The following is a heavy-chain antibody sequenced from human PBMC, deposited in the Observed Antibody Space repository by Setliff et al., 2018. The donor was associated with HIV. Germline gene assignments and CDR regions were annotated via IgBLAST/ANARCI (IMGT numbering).Heavy chain of an antibody. CDR2: INWDGGST. V-gene: IGHV3-20*04. CDR1: GFTFDDYG. D-gene: IGHD3-22*01. CDR3: ARVEYYYDSSGYSSPTWFDP. Sequence: GGSLRLSCAASGFTFDDYGMSWVRQAPGKGLEWVSGINWDGGSTGYADSMKGRFTISRDNAKNSLYLQMNSLRAEDTALYYCARVEYYYDSSGYSSPTWFDPWGQGTLVTVSS. J-gene: IGHJ5*02.